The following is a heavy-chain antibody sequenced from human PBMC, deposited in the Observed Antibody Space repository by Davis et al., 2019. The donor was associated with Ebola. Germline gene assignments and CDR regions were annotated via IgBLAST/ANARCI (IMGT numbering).Heavy chain of an antibody. CDR3: ARIGYCISTSCYGPSGYYYYGMDV. J-gene: IGHJ6*02. V-gene: IGHV3-48*02. CDR1: GFTFSTYS. Sequence: PGGSLRLSCAASGFTFSTYSMNWVRQAPGKGLEWVSYINSSSSTIYYADSVKGRFTISRDNAKNSLYLQMNSLRDEDTAVYYCARIGYCISTSCYGPSGYYYYGMDVWGQGTTVTVSS. CDR2: INSSSSTI. D-gene: IGHD2-2*01.